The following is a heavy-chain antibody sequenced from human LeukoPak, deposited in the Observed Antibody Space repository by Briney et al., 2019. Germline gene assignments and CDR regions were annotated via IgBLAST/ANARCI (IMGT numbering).Heavy chain of an antibody. CDR2: VSGSGVSP. J-gene: IGHJ4*02. Sequence: GGSLRLSCAASGFTFSSYAMTWVRQAPGKGLEWVSSVSGSGVSPYYADSVKGRFTISRDNSKNTLYLQMNSLRAEDTAVYYCAKDRIRGDSYWGQGTLVTVSS. CDR3: AKDRIRGDSY. CDR1: GFTFSSYA. D-gene: IGHD3-16*01. V-gene: IGHV3-23*01.